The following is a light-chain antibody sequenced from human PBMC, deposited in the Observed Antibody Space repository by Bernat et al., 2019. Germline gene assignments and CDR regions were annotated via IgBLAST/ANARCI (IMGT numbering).Light chain of an antibody. CDR3: AAWDDSLNGPV. Sequence: QSVLTQPPSVSGTPGQRVPISCSGSSSNIGINTVNWYQQLPGTAPKLLIYNNNQRPSGVPDRFSGSKSGASASLAISGLHSEDEADYYCAAWDDSLNGPVFGGGTKLTVL. V-gene: IGLV1-44*01. CDR2: NNN. J-gene: IGLJ2*01. CDR1: SSNIGINT.